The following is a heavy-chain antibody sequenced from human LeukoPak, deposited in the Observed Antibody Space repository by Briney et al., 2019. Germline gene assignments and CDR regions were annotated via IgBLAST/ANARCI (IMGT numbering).Heavy chain of an antibody. CDR3: TTDDPINKS. CDR2: IKSKGNGGTT. V-gene: IGHV3-15*01. J-gene: IGHJ4*02. Sequence: GSLRLSCAASGFTFSSYGMHWVRQAPGKGLEWVGRIKSKGNGGTTDFAAPVKGRFTISRDDSKNTLFLQMNSLKTEDTAMYYCTTDDPINKSWGQGTLVTVSS. CDR1: GFTFSSYG.